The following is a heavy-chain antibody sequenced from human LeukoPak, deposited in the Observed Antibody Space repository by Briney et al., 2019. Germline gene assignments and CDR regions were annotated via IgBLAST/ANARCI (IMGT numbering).Heavy chain of an antibody. CDR1: GDSISSYY. Sequence: SETLSLTCTVSGDSISSYYWNWIRQPAGRGLEWIGLIYTSGSTNYNPSLKSRVTMSVDTSKNQFSLKLSSVTAADTAVYYCARGEQLARFDYWGQGTMVTVSS. V-gene: IGHV4-4*07. CDR2: IYTSGST. CDR3: ARGEQLARFDY. D-gene: IGHD6-6*01. J-gene: IGHJ3*01.